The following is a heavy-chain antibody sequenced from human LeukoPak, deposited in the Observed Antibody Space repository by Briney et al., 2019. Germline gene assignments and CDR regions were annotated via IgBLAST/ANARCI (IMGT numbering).Heavy chain of an antibody. CDR2: ISGYNGNT. D-gene: IGHD3-10*01. J-gene: IGHJ4*02. CDR1: GYSFTTYG. CDR3: ARGSPSMVRGVSY. V-gene: IGHV1-18*01. Sequence: ASVKVSCKSSGYSFTTYGINWVRQAPGQGLEWMGWISGYNGNTKYAQKFQGRVTMSTDTSTSTAYMELRSLRSDDTAVYYCARGSPSMVRGVSYWGQGTLVTVSS.